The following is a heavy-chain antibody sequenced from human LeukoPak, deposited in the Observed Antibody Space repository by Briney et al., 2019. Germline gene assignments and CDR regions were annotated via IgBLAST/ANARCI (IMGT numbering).Heavy chain of an antibody. CDR3: AKGVAAAGSSDIDY. V-gene: IGHV3-23*01. J-gene: IGHJ4*02. Sequence: GSLRLSCAASGFTFSSYAMSWVRQAPGKGLEWVSAISGSGGSTYYADSVKGRFTISRDNSKNTLYLQMNSLRAEDTAVYYCAKGVAAAGSSDIDYWGQGTLVTVSS. CDR2: ISGSGGST. D-gene: IGHD6-13*01. CDR1: GFTFSSYA.